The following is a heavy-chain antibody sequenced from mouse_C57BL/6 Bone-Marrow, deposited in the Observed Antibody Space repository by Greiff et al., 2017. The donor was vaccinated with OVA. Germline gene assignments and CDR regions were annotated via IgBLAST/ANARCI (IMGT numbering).Heavy chain of an antibody. J-gene: IGHJ4*01. V-gene: IGHV10-1*01. CDR1: GFSFNTYA. CDR3: VRHVGLLKDYAMDY. D-gene: IGHD2-3*01. CDR2: IRSKSNNYAT. Sequence: EVQLVESGGGLVQPKGSLKLSCAASGFSFNTYAMNWVRQAPGKGLEWVARIRSKSNNYATYYADSVKDRFTISRDDSESMLYLQMNNLKTEDTAMYNCVRHVGLLKDYAMDYWGQGTSVTVSS.